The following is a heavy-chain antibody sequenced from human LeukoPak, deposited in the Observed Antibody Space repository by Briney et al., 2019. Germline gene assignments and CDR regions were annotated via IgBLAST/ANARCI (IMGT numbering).Heavy chain of an antibody. CDR3: ARDPIDSSGYTDAFDI. D-gene: IGHD3-22*01. J-gene: IGHJ3*02. Sequence: GGSLRLSCAASGFTFSSYAMHWVRQAPGKGLEWVAVISYDGSNKYYADSVKGRFTISRDNSKNTLYLQMNSLRAEDTAVYYCARDPIDSSGYTDAFDIWGQGTMVTASS. CDR2: ISYDGSNK. V-gene: IGHV3-30-3*01. CDR1: GFTFSSYA.